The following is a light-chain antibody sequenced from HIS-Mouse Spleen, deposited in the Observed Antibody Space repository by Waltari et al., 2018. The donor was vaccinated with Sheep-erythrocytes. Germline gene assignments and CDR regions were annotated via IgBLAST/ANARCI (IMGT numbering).Light chain of an antibody. J-gene: IGLJ2*01. CDR3: QAWDSSIVV. CDR1: KLGDKY. Sequence: SSELTQPRSVSVSPGQTASITCSGDKLGDKYACWYQQKPGQSPVLVIYQDTKRPSGIPERFSGSNSGNTATLTISGTQAMDEADYYCQAWDSSIVVFGGGTKLTVL. CDR2: QDT. V-gene: IGLV3-1*01.